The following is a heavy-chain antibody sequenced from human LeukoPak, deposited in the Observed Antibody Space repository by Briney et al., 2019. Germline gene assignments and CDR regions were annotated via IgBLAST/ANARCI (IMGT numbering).Heavy chain of an antibody. CDR1: GGSISSSSYY. V-gene: IGHV4-39*07. CDR2: TYYGRST. J-gene: IGHJ5*02. Sequence: SETLSLTCTASGGSISSSSYYWGWIRQPPGKGLEGMGSTYYGRSTYYNPSLRRRVTISVDTSKNQFSLKLSSVTAADTAVYYCARELRAGSSGFNWFDPWGQGTLVTVSS. D-gene: IGHD6-6*01. CDR3: ARELRAGSSGFNWFDP.